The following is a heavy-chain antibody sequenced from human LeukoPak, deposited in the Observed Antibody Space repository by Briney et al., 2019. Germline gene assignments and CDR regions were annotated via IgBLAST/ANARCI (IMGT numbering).Heavy chain of an antibody. Sequence: GGSLRLSCAASGFTFISYAMSWVRQAPGKGLEWVSAISGSGGSTYYADSVKGRFTISRDNSKNTLYLQMNSLRAEDTAVYYCARESSSLYEFDYWGQGTLVTVSS. CDR3: ARESSSLYEFDY. CDR2: ISGSGGST. CDR1: GFTFISYA. J-gene: IGHJ4*02. D-gene: IGHD6-13*01. V-gene: IGHV3-23*01.